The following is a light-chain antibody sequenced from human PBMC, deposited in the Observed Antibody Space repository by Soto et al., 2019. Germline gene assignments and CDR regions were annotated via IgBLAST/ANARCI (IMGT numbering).Light chain of an antibody. V-gene: IGKV3-11*01. J-gene: IGKJ1*01. CDR2: DPS. CDR3: QQRSYWPGT. CDR1: QSVSSS. Sequence: IVLTQSPATLSLSPGERATLSCRASQSVSSSLTWYQQKPGQAPRLLIYDPSKRATGIPARFSGSGSGTDFTRTISSLEPEDFALYYCQQRSYWPGTFRQETKVEIK.